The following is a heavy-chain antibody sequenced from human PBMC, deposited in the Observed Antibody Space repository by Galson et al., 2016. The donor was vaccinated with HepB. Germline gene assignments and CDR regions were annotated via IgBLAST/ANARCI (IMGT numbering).Heavy chain of an antibody. CDR2: TNNANGNT. CDR1: GYTFTSYA. Sequence: SVKVSCKASGYTFTSYAKHWVRQAPGQRLEWMGWTNNANGNTEYSQSFQGRVTFTRDTSASTAYMELSSLRSEDTAVYYCARDGGSGWSRLWWGQGTLVAVSS. J-gene: IGHJ4*02. V-gene: IGHV1-3*04. CDR3: ARDGGSGWSRLW. D-gene: IGHD6-19*01.